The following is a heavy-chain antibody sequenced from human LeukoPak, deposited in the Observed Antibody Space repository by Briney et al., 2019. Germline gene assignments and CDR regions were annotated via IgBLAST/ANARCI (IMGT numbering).Heavy chain of an antibody. CDR1: GFTFSSYW. CDR3: ARAYGSGLNWFDP. CDR2: IKQDGSEK. D-gene: IGHD3-10*01. Sequence: GGPLRLSCAASGFTFSSYWMSWVRQAPGKGLEWVANIKQDGSEKYYVDSVRGRFTISRDNAKNSLYLQMNSLRAEDTAVYYCARAYGSGLNWFDPWGQGTLVTVSS. J-gene: IGHJ5*02. V-gene: IGHV3-7*04.